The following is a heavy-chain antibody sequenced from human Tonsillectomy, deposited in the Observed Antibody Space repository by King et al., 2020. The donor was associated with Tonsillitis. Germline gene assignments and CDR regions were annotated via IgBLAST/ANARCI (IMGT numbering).Heavy chain of an antibody. D-gene: IGHD2-2*01. V-gene: IGHV4-61*02. Sequence: VQLQESGPGLLKPSQTLSLTCTVSGGSISSGSYYWTWIRQPAGKGLEWIGRIYSSGNTNYHSSLKSRVTMSVDTSKNQFSLRLSSVTAADAAVYFCARVRVDCSGTNCYYYMDVWGKGTTVTVSS. J-gene: IGHJ6*03. CDR2: IYSSGNT. CDR1: GGSISSGSYY. CDR3: ARVRVDCSGTNCYYYMDV.